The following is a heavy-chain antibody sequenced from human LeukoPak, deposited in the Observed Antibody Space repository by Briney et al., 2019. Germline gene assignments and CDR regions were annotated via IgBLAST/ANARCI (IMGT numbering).Heavy chain of an antibody. CDR2: IKQDGSEK. Sequence: GGSLRLSCAASGFTFRNYWMSWVRQAPGKGLEGVANIKQDGSEKYYVDSVKGRFTISRDNAKNSLYLQMNSLRAEDTAVYYCARDDRALDYWGQGTLVTVSS. CDR1: GFTFRNYW. V-gene: IGHV3-7*01. CDR3: ARDDRALDY. J-gene: IGHJ4*02. D-gene: IGHD1-26*01.